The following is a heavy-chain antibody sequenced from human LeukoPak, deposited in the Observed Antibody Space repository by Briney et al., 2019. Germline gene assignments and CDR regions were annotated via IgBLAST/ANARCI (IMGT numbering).Heavy chain of an antibody. V-gene: IGHV4-59*09. Sequence: GYIYYSGSTNYNPSLKSRVTISVDTSKNQFSLKLTSVTAADTAFYYCARGGVMGATTLDYWGQGTLVTVSS. CDR3: ARGGVMGATTLDY. J-gene: IGHJ4*02. D-gene: IGHD1-26*01. CDR2: IYYSGST.